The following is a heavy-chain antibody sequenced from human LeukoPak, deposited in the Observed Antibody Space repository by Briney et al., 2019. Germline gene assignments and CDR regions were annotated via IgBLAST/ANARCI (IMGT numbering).Heavy chain of an antibody. V-gene: IGHV1-69*13. Sequence: SVKVSCKASGGTFSSYAISWVRQAPGQGLEWMGGIIPIFGTANYAQKFQGRVTITADESTSTAYMELSSLRSEDTAVYYCARNGYYYDSSGYYPYWGQGTLVTVSS. J-gene: IGHJ4*02. CDR1: GGTFSSYA. D-gene: IGHD3-22*01. CDR3: ARNGYYYDSSGYYPY. CDR2: IIPIFGTA.